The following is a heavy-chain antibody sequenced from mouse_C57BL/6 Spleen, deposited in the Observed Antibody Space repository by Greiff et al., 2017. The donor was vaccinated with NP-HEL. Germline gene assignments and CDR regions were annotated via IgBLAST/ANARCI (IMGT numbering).Heavy chain of an antibody. V-gene: IGHV1-18*01. CDR1: GYTFTDYN. CDR3: ARGGDYCSSYGYFDV. D-gene: IGHD1-1*01. CDR2: INPNNGGT. Sequence: EVQLQQSGPELVKPGASVKIPCKASGYTFTDYNMDWVKQSHGKSLEWIGDINPNNGGTIYHQKFKGKATLTVDKSSSTAYMELRSLTSEDTAVYYCARGGDYCSSYGYFDVWGTGTTVTVSS. J-gene: IGHJ1*03.